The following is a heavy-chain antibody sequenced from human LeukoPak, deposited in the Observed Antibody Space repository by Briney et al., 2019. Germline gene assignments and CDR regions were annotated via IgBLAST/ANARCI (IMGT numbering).Heavy chain of an antibody. CDR3: ARELGAFDI. D-gene: IGHD7-27*01. J-gene: IGHJ3*02. CDR1: GFAFSSYT. Sequence: GGSLRLSCAASGFAFSSYTMNWVRQAPGKGLEWVSSISSSSSYIYYADSLKGRFTISRDNAKNSLYLQMNSLRAEDTAVYYCARELGAFDIWGQGTMVTVSS. V-gene: IGHV3-21*01. CDR2: ISSSSSYI.